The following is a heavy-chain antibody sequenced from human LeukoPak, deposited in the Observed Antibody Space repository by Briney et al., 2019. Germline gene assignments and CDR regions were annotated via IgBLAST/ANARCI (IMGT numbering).Heavy chain of an antibody. CDR1: GGSISSGTYY. V-gene: IGHV4-39*07. Sequence: PSETLSLTCTVSGGSISSGTYYWGWIRQPPGKGLEWIGEINHSGSTNYNPSLKSRVTISVDTSKNQFSLKLSSVTAADTAVYYCARGRGSSWSRIDYWGQGTLVTVSS. J-gene: IGHJ4*02. CDR2: INHSGST. D-gene: IGHD6-13*01. CDR3: ARGRGSSWSRIDY.